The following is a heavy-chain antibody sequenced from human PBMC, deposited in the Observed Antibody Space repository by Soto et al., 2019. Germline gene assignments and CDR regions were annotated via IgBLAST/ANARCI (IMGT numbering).Heavy chain of an antibody. V-gene: IGHV3-30*18. CDR1: GFTFSSYG. J-gene: IGHJ6*02. D-gene: IGHD3-10*01. Sequence: QVQLVESGGGVVQPGRSLRLSCAASGFTFSSYGMHWVRQAPGKGLEWVAVISYDGSNKYYADSVKGRFTISRDNSKNTXXLXMTXLRAEDTAVYYCAKDRWRHYYGSGSSGYYYYGMDVWGQGTTVTVSS. CDR2: ISYDGSNK. CDR3: AKDRWRHYYGSGSSGYYYYGMDV.